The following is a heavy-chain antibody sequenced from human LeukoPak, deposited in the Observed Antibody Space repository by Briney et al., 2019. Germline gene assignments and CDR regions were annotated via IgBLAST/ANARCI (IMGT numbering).Heavy chain of an antibody. CDR3: ARADSGGYYVGLDY. J-gene: IGHJ4*02. CDR2: ITESLTYI. V-gene: IGHV3-21*04. Sequence: GGSLRLSCAASGFTFSSYAMTWVRQAPGQGLEWVSSITESLTYIYYADSVKGRFTISRDNAKNSLYLQMDSLRVDDTAVYYCARADSGGYYVGLDYWGQGTLVTVSS. CDR1: GFTFSSYA. D-gene: IGHD3-22*01.